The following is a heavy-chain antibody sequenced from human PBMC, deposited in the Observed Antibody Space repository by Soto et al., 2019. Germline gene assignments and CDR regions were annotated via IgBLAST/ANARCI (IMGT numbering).Heavy chain of an antibody. V-gene: IGHV4-4*02. J-gene: IGHJ4*02. CDR3: ARGSGWNGRNEFDY. CDR2: IYHSGST. CDR1: SASISSTHW. Sequence: QVQLQESGPGLVKPSGTLSLTCAVSSASISSTHWWSWVRQPPGKGLEWIGEIYHSGSTNYNPSLKSRVTISVDKSKNQFSLKLSSVTAADTAVYYCARGSGWNGRNEFDYWGQGTLVTVSS. D-gene: IGHD1-1*01.